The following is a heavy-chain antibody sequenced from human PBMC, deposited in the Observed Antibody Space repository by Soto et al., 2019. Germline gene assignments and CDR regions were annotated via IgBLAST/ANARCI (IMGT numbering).Heavy chain of an antibody. CDR3: VRKRLLFKVVSDS. CDR1: GDSVNSRDYY. D-gene: IGHD3-3*01. J-gene: IGHJ4*02. Sequence: SETLSLTCNVSGDSVNSRDYYWTWVRQPPGKGLEWMGYMYFTGSTNYNPSLKGRVTMPRDTSKNQVYLKLNYVTAADTAVYYCVRKRLLFKVVSDSWGQGTLVTVS. CDR2: MYFTGST. V-gene: IGHV4-61*08.